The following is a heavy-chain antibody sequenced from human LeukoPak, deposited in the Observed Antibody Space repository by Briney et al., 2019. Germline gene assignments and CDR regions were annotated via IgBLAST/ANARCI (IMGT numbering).Heavy chain of an antibody. CDR3: ARAYSSGYSLDY. CDR1: GFTVSSNY. CDR2: IYSGGST. Sequence: GSLRLSCAASGFTVSSNYMSWVRQAPGKGLEWVSVIYSGGSTYYADSVKGRFTISRDNSKNTLYLQMNSLRAEDTAVYYCARAYSSGYSLDYWGQGTLVTVSS. V-gene: IGHV3-66*01. J-gene: IGHJ4*02. D-gene: IGHD3-22*01.